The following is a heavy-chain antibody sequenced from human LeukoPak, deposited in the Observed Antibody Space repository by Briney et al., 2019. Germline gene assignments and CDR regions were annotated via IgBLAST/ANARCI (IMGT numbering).Heavy chain of an antibody. Sequence: GGSLRLSCAASGFTFSSHGMNWVRQAPGKGLEWVSGISHSGGITYYTDSVKGRFTISRDNTKNTQSLQMNSLRAEDTAVYYCAKDDDWGRYKHWGQGTLVTVSS. J-gene: IGHJ1*01. D-gene: IGHD3-16*01. CDR1: GFTFSSHG. CDR3: AKDDDWGRYKH. CDR2: ISHSGGIT. V-gene: IGHV3-23*01.